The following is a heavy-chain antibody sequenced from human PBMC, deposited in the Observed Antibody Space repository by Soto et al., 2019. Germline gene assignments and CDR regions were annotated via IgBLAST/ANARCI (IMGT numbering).Heavy chain of an antibody. V-gene: IGHV3-74*01. CDR3: VRDSHGDY. CDR2: IDHDGPT. CDR1: GFIFSNYW. J-gene: IGHJ4*02. Sequence: EVQLVESGGGLVQPGGSLRLSCAGSGFIFSNYWMHCVRQAPGKGLEWVSRIDHDGPTDYAASVRGRFTISRDNAENTLYLQMNSLRPEDTAVYYCVRDSHGDYWGQGTLVTVSS.